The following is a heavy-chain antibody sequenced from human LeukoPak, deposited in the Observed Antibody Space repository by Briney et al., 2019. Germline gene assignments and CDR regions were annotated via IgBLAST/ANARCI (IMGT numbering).Heavy chain of an antibody. Sequence: GASVKVSCKASGYTFTGYYMHWVRQAPGQGLEWMGWINPNSGGTNYAQKFQGRVTMTRDTSISTAYMELSRLRSDDTAVYYCARFPGDSGSYFYPFDYWGQGTLDTVSS. CDR1: GYTFTGYY. V-gene: IGHV1-2*02. D-gene: IGHD1-26*01. CDR2: INPNSGGT. CDR3: ARFPGDSGSYFYPFDY. J-gene: IGHJ4*02.